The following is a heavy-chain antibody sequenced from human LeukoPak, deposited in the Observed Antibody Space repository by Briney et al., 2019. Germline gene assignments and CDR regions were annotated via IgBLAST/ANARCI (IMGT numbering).Heavy chain of an antibody. D-gene: IGHD3-9*01. CDR3: ARGGNYDILTGYYIYYYYYMDV. CDR1: GYTFTGYF. V-gene: IGHV1-2*02. J-gene: IGHJ6*03. CDR2: INPKSGGT. Sequence: ASVKVSCKASGYTFTGYFIHWVRQAPGQGLEWMGWINPKSGGTNYEKTFQGRVTMTRDTSINTAFMDLRSLRSDDSAVYYCARGGNYDILTGYYIYYYYYMDVWGKGTTVTVSS.